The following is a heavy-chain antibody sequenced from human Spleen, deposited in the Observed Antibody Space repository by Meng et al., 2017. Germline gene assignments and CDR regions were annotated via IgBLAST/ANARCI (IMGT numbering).Heavy chain of an antibody. Sequence: SVKVSCKPFGGTFRRYTIGWVRQAPGQGLEWMGGVIPVSRTPYYAQKFQGRVTITADDSTSTAYMELSRLRSEDTAVYYCAGALNPGDYCIGGTCYYFGMDVWGQGTTVTVSS. CDR1: GGTFRRYT. V-gene: IGHV1-69*13. J-gene: IGHJ6*02. D-gene: IGHD2-15*01. CDR3: AGALNPGDYCIGGTCYYFGMDV. CDR2: VIPVSRTP.